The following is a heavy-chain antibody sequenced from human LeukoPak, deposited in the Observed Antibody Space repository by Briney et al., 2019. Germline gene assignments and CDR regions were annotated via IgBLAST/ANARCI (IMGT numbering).Heavy chain of an antibody. Sequence: SVKVSCTASGGTFSSYAISWVRQAPGQGLEWMGGIIPIFGTANYAQKFQGRVTITADESTSTAYMELSSLRSEDTAVYYCARDRRMITFGGVIVNHDAFDIWGQGTMVTVSS. D-gene: IGHD3-16*02. V-gene: IGHV1-69*13. CDR2: IIPIFGTA. CDR1: GGTFSSYA. J-gene: IGHJ3*02. CDR3: ARDRRMITFGGVIVNHDAFDI.